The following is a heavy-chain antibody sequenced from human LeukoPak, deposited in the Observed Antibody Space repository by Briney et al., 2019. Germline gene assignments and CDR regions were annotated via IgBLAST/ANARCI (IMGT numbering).Heavy chain of an antibody. D-gene: IGHD2-15*01. V-gene: IGHV4-59*01. CDR3: AQKAPYSPGYSQH. Sequence: SETLSLTCTVSGGSTTSYYWTWIRQPPGKGLEWIGYIYHSGTTNYNPSLKSRVSISVDRSKNQFSLKLSSVTTAATAVYYCAQKAPYSPGYSQHWGQGTLVTVSS. CDR2: IYHSGTT. CDR1: GGSTTSYY. J-gene: IGHJ1*01.